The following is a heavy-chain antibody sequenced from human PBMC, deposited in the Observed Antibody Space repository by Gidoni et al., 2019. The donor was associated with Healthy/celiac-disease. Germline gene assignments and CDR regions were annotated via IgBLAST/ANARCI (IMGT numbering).Heavy chain of an antibody. CDR3: ARDAPTDDYYYGMDV. J-gene: IGHJ6*02. V-gene: IGHV3-53*01. CDR2: IYSGGST. CDR1: GFPLSSNY. Sequence: EVQLVASGGGLLQPGGSLRLSCAASGFPLSSNYMRCVRQAPGKGLEWGSVIYSGGSTNYADSVKGRFTISRDNSKNTLYLQRNSLRAEDTAVYYCARDAPTDDYYYGMDVWGQGTTVTVSS.